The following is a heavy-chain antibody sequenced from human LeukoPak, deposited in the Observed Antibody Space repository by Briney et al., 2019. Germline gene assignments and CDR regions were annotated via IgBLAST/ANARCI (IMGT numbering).Heavy chain of an antibody. CDR3: ARHGRARIAVAGTLGSYYYYYYMDV. D-gene: IGHD6-19*01. CDR2: IYHSGST. Sequence: PSETLSLTCTVSGYSISSGYYWGWIRQPPGKGLEWIGSIYHSGSTYYNPSLKSRVTISVDTSKNQFSLKLSSVTAADTAVYYCARHGRARIAVAGTLGSYYYYYYMDVWGKGTTVTVSS. J-gene: IGHJ6*03. V-gene: IGHV4-38-2*02. CDR1: GYSISSGYY.